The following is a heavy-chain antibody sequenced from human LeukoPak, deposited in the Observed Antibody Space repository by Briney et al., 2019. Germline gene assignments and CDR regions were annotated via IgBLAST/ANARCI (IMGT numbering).Heavy chain of an antibody. CDR3: AKEYEYYGSGSYYNWFDP. Sequence: PGGSLRLSCAASGFTFSSYAMSWVRQAPGKGLEWVSAISGSGGSTYYADSVKGRFTISRDNSKNTLYLQMNSLRAEDTAVYYCAKEYEYYGSGSYYNWFDPWGQGTLVTVSS. CDR2: ISGSGGST. V-gene: IGHV3-23*01. D-gene: IGHD3-10*01. CDR1: GFTFSSYA. J-gene: IGHJ5*02.